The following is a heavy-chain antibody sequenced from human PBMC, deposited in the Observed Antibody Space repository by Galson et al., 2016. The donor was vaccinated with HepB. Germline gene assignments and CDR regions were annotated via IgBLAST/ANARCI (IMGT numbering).Heavy chain of an antibody. V-gene: IGHV3-53*01. CDR3: ARDPGYRNGMDV. D-gene: IGHD5-18*01. Sequence: SLRLSCAASGFSVSNVYMRWVRQAPGKGLEWVSVSYGDGTTYYAESVKGRFTISRDNSKNRVFLEMDTLRVEDTAAYYCARDPGYRNGMDVWGQGTTVTVSS. CDR2: SYGDGTT. CDR1: GFSVSNVY. J-gene: IGHJ6*02.